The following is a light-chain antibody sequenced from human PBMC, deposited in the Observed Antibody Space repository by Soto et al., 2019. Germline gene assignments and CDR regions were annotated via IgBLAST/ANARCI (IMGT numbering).Light chain of an antibody. CDR3: CSHAGNNNYG. V-gene: IGLV2-8*01. Sequence: QSALTQPPSASGSPGQSVAISCTGTSRDVGGQNYVSWYQQHPGKAPKLIIYAVSNRPSGVPDRFSGSKSGNTASLTISGLRAEDEADYYCCSHAGNNNYGFGTGTKVTVL. CDR2: AVS. CDR1: SRDVGGQNY. J-gene: IGLJ1*01.